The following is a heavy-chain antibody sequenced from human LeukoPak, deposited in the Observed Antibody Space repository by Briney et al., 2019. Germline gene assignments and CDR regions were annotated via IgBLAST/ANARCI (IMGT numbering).Heavy chain of an antibody. CDR3: ARHYTVAGPPLGMDV. V-gene: IGHV5-51*01. Sequence: GESLKISCKGSGYSFTSYWIGWVRQMPGKGLEWMGIIYPGDSDTRYSPSFQGQVTISADKSISTAYLQWSSLKASDTTMYYCARHYTVAGPPLGMDVWGQGTTVTVSS. CDR1: GYSFTSYW. J-gene: IGHJ6*02. CDR2: IYPGDSDT. D-gene: IGHD6-19*01.